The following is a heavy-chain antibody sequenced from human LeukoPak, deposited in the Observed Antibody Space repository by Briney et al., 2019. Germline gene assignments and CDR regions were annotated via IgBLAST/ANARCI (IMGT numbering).Heavy chain of an antibody. D-gene: IGHD6-13*01. V-gene: IGHV3-48*02. CDR1: GFTFSNYF. Sequence: PGGSLRLSCAASGFTFSNYFMNWVRQAPGKGLEWVSYISSSSNIIYYADSVKGRFIISRDNAKNSLFLQMNSLRDEDTAVYYCARDSIAAAGSGNFDYWGQGTLVTVSS. CDR3: ARDSIAAAGSGNFDY. J-gene: IGHJ4*02. CDR2: ISSSSNII.